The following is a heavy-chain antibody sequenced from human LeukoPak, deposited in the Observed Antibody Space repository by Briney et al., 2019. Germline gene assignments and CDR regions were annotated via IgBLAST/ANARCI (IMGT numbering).Heavy chain of an antibody. CDR1: GGSISSYY. D-gene: IGHD3-10*01. CDR2: IYYSGST. Sequence: KPSETLSLTCTVSGGSISSYYWSWIRQPPGKGLEWIGYIYYSGSTNYNPSLKSRVTISVDTSKNQFSLKLSSVTAADTAVYYCARGRGWVRGVRYYFDYWGQGTLVTVSS. J-gene: IGHJ4*02. V-gene: IGHV4-59*08. CDR3: ARGRGWVRGVRYYFDY.